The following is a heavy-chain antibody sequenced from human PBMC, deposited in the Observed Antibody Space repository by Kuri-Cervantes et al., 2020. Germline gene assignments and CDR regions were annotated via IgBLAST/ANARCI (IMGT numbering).Heavy chain of an antibody. CDR2: ISFSGAHT. CDR3: AKQSRPTADCCWPWYFDL. J-gene: IGHJ2*01. V-gene: IGHV3-23*01. D-gene: IGHD2-21*02. CDR1: GFTFSSYS. Sequence: GESLKISCAASGFTFSSYSMNWVRQAPGKGLEWVSAISFSGAHTFYADSVKGRFTISRDNSKDTLPLQMNSLRAEDTALYYCAKQSRPTADCCWPWYFDLWGRGTLVTVSS.